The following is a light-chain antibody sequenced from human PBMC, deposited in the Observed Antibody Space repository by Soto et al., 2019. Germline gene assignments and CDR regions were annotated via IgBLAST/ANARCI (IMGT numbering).Light chain of an antibody. CDR1: SSNIGAGYE. CDR3: QSYDSSLSGYV. J-gene: IGLJ1*01. CDR2: ENN. V-gene: IGLV1-40*01. Sequence: QSVLTQPPSVSEAPGQRVTISCSESSSNIGAGYEAHWYQQVPGTAPKLLIYENNNRPSGVPDRFSGSKSGTSASLATTGLQAEDEAEYYCQSYDSSLSGYVFGTGTKLTVL.